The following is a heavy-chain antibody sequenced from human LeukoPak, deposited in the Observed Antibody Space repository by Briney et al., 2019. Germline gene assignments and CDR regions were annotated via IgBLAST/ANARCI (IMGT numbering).Heavy chain of an antibody. V-gene: IGHV4-59*01. Sequence: SETLSLTCSVSGGSISSYYWSWIRQSPGKGLEWIGYIYYSGSPNYNPSLKSRATISVDTSKNQFSLDLSSVTAADTAVYYCARAFSYCGSTSCYNWEYYYYMDVWGKGTTVTVSS. J-gene: IGHJ6*03. D-gene: IGHD2-2*02. CDR1: GGSISSYY. CDR3: ARAFSYCGSTSCYNWEYYYYMDV. CDR2: IYYSGSP.